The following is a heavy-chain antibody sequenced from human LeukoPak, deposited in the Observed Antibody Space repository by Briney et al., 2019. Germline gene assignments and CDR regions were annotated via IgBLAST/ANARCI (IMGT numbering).Heavy chain of an antibody. J-gene: IGHJ5*02. CDR1: GGTFSSYA. CDR2: IIPILGIA. CDR3: AREGGFVVVVAATYNWFDP. Sequence: GASVKVSCKASGGTFSSYAISWVRQAPGQGLEWMGRIIPILGIANYAQKFQGRVTITADKSTSTAYMELSSLRSEDTAVYYCAREGGFVVVVAATYNWFDPWGQGTLVTVSS. D-gene: IGHD2-15*01. V-gene: IGHV1-69*04.